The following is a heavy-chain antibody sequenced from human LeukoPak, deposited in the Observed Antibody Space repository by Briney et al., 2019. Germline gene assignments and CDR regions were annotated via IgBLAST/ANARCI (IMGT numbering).Heavy chain of an antibody. V-gene: IGHV3-48*02. CDR3: ARDFGGLAARPYSFDY. J-gene: IGHJ4*02. CDR2: ISGGSDSI. Sequence: GGPLRLSCAASGFTFSSYNMNWVRQAPGKGLEWVSFISGGSDSIYYADSVKGRFTISRDNAKNSLYLQMNSLRDEDTAVFYCARDFGGLAARPYSFDYWGQGTLVTVSS. CDR1: GFTFSSYN. D-gene: IGHD6-13*01.